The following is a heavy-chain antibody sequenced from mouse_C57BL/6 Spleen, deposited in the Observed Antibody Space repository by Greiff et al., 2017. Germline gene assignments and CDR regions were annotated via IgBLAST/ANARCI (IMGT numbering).Heavy chain of an antibody. CDR3: ARGFLCGSSYSYYAMDY. V-gene: IGHV1-69*01. CDR2: IDPSDSYT. D-gene: IGHD1-1*01. CDR1: GYTFTSYW. J-gene: IGHJ4*01. Sequence: QVQLKQPGAELVMPGASVKLSCKASGYTFTSYWMHWVKQRPGQGLEWIGEIDPSDSYTNYNQKFKGKSTLTVDKSSSTAYMQLSSLTSEDSAVYYCARGFLCGSSYSYYAMDYWGQGTSVTVSS.